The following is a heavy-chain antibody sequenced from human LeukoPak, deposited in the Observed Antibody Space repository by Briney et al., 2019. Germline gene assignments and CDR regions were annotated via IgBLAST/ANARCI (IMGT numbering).Heavy chain of an antibody. CDR1: GYSISSGYY. J-gene: IGHJ4*02. CDR3: ARDLHGEMATLGDY. V-gene: IGHV4-38-2*01. CDR2: IYHSGST. Sequence: PSETLSLTCAVSGYSISSGYYWVWLRQPPGKGLEWIGSIYHSGSTYYNPSLKSRVTISVDTSKNQFSLKLSSVTAADTAVYYCARDLHGEMATLGDYWGQGTLVTVSS. D-gene: IGHD5-24*01.